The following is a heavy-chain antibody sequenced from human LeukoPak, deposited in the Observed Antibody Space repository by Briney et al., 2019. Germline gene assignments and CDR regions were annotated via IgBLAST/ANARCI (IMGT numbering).Heavy chain of an antibody. CDR3: AREAKTYYYYGMDV. J-gene: IGHJ6*02. CDR2: IYSGGST. CDR1: GFTVSSNY. Sequence: GGSLRLSCAASGFTVSSNYMSWVRQAPGKGLEWVSVIYSGGSTYYADSVKGRFTISRDNSKNTLYLQMNSLRAEDTAVYYCAREAKTYYYYGMDVGGQGTTVTVSS. V-gene: IGHV3-66*01.